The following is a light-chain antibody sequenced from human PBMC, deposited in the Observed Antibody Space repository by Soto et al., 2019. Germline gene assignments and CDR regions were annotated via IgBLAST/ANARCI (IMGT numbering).Light chain of an antibody. V-gene: IGKV3-20*01. J-gene: IGKJ1*01. CDR3: QQYNNWPT. CDR1: QSVSSSY. Sequence: EIVLTQSPGTLPLSPGERATLSCRASQSVSSSYLAWYQQKPGQAPRLLIYGASSRATGIPDRFSGSGSGTDFTLTISRLEPEDFAVYYCQQYNNWPTFGQGTKVDIK. CDR2: GAS.